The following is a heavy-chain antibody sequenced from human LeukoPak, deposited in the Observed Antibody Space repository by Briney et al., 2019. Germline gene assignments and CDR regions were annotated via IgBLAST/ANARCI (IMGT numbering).Heavy chain of an antibody. CDR1: GFTFSNYE. Sequence: PGGSLRLSCAASGFTFSNYEMNWVRQAPGKGLDWVAYISRGGRTVDYADSVKGRFTISRDSAKNALYLQMNSLRAEDTAVYYGPRVAMLVAKHYDHWGQGNRVTVSS. D-gene: IGHD3-22*01. J-gene: IGHJ4*02. CDR2: ISRGGRTV. V-gene: IGHV3-48*03. CDR3: PRVAMLVAKHYDH.